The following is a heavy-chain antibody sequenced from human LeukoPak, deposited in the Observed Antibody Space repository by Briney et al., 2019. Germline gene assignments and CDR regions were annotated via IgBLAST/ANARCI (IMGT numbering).Heavy chain of an antibody. J-gene: IGHJ6*03. CDR1: GASISSSDYY. Sequence: KASETLSLTCTVSGASISSSDYYCSWIRQPPGKGLEWNGYIYYGGSTYYNPSIYYRGTTYFKPTLKSRVTISVDTSKNQFSLRLSSVTAADTAVYYCARAFGDFWSGYRRGDYYYYMDVWGKGTTVTVSS. CDR2: IYYGGST. V-gene: IGHV4-30-4*08. D-gene: IGHD3-3*01. CDR3: ARAFGDFWSGYRRGDYYYYMDV.